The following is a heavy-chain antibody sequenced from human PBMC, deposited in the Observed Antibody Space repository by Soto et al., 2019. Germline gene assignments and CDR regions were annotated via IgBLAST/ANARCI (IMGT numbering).Heavy chain of an antibody. CDR2: IIPIFGTA. J-gene: IGHJ2*01. Sequence: QVQLVQSGAEVKKPGSSVKVSCKASGGTFSSYAISWVRQAPGQGLEWMGGIIPIFGTANYAQKFQGRVTITADESTSTAYMELSSLRSEDTAVYYCARTEYGSGSYYNGWYFELWGRGTLVTVS. CDR1: GGTFSSYA. V-gene: IGHV1-69*01. CDR3: ARTEYGSGSYYNGWYFEL. D-gene: IGHD3-10*01.